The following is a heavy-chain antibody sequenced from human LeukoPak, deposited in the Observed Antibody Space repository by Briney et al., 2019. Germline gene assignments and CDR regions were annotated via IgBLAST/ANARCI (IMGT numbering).Heavy chain of an antibody. D-gene: IGHD2-15*01. J-gene: IGHJ4*02. Sequence: GGSLRLSCAASGFTVSSNYMSWVRQAPGKGLEWVSVIYSGGSTYYADSVKGRFTISRDNSKNTLYLQMNSLRAEDTAVYYCARGPPLGYCSGGSCYYFDYWGQGTLVTVSS. CDR2: IYSGGST. CDR3: ARGPPLGYCSGGSCYYFDY. CDR1: GFTVSSNY. V-gene: IGHV3-53*01.